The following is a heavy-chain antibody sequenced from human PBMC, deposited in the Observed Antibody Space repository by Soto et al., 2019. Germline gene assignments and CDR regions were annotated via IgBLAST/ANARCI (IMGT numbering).Heavy chain of an antibody. D-gene: IGHD3-10*01. J-gene: IGHJ6*02. CDR1: GFSFNSYG. V-gene: IGHV3-30*19. CDR3: ARDQGLARPGGVFARREDYGLDV. CDR2: ISYDGSHK. Sequence: QVQLVESGGGVVHPGRSLRLSCVASGFSFNSYGVHWVRQAPGKGLEWVAVISYDGSHKNYEHSVKSRFTISRDNSNNTLYLQINNLRVEETAIYYCARDQGLARPGGVFARREDYGLDVWGHGTTVTVSS.